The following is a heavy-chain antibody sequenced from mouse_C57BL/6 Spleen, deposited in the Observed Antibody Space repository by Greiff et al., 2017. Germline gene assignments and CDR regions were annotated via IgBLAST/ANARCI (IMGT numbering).Heavy chain of an antibody. CDR2: IDPSDSYT. CDR1: GYTFTSYW. J-gene: IGHJ2*01. CDR3: ATDRLYY. V-gene: IGHV1-69*01. Sequence: QVQLKQPGAELVMPGASVKLSCKASGYTFTSYWMHWVKQRPGQGLEWIGEIDPSDSYTNYNQKFKGKSTLTVDKSSSTAYMQLSSLTSEDSAVYYCATDRLYYWGQGTTLTVSS.